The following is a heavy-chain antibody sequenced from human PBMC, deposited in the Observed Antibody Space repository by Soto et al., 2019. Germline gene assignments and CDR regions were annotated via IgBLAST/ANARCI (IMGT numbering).Heavy chain of an antibody. J-gene: IGHJ3*02. CDR3: AKSPYCSSTSCHGYAFDM. CDR2: ISSSGSTI. Sequence: PGGSLRLSCAASGFTFSDYYMSWIRQAPGKGLEWVSYISSSGSTIYYADSVEGRFAISRDNSKNTLYLQMNSLRVGDTAVYYCAKSPYCSSTSCHGYAFDMWGQGTMVTVSS. CDR1: GFTFSDYY. D-gene: IGHD2-2*01. V-gene: IGHV3-11*01.